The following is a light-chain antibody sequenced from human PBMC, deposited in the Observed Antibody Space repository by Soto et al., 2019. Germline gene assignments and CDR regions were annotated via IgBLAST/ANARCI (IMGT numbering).Light chain of an antibody. CDR1: NIGSKS. CDR2: YDS. CDR3: QVWDNTSDHVV. J-gene: IGLJ2*01. V-gene: IGLV3-21*04. Sequence: SYELTQPPSVSLAPGKTARITCGGNNIGSKSVHWYQQKPGQAPVLVIYYDSDRPSGIPERFSGSNSGNTATLTISRVEAGDEADYYCQVWDNTSDHVVFGGGTKLTVL.